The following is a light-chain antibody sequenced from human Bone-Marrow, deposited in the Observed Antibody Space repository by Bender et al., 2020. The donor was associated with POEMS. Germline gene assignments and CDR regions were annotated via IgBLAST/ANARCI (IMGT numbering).Light chain of an antibody. CDR3: VAWDASLNGWV. V-gene: IGLV2-23*01. CDR1: SSDVGGYNL. J-gene: IGLJ3*02. CDR2: EGS. Sequence: QSALTQPASVSGSPGQSITIPCTGTSSDVGGYNLVSWFQQHPGKVPKLMIYEGSKRPSGVSNRFSGSKSGNTASLTISGLQSDDEAIYFCVAWDASLNGWVFGGGTKLTVL.